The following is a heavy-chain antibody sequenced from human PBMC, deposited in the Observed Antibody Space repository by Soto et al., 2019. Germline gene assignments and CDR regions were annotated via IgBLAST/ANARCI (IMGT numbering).Heavy chain of an antibody. D-gene: IGHD6-13*01. CDR3: ARARQPALSAFDY. Sequence: AASVKVSCKASGYTFTGYYMHWVRQAPGQGLEWMGWINPNSGGTNYAQKFQGRVTMTRDTSISTAYMELSRLRSDDTAVYYCARARQPALSAFDYWGQGTLVTVSS. V-gene: IGHV1-2*02. J-gene: IGHJ4*02. CDR2: INPNSGGT. CDR1: GYTFTGYY.